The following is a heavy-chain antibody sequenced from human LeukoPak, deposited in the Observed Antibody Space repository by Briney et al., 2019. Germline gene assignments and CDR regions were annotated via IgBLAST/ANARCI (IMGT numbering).Heavy chain of an antibody. D-gene: IGHD6-13*01. CDR3: ARAVRAAAGIFDY. J-gene: IGHJ4*02. V-gene: IGHV4-59*01. CDR1: GGSISSYY. Sequence: SETLSLTCTVSGGSISSYYWSWIRQPPGKGLEWIGYIYYSGSTNYNPSLKSRVTISVDTSKNQFSLKLSSVTAADTAVYYCARAVRAAAGIFDYWGQGTLVIVSS. CDR2: IYYSGST.